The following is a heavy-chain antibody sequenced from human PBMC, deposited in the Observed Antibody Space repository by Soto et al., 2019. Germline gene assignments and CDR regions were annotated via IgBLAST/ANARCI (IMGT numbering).Heavy chain of an antibody. CDR2: INPYNGNA. Sequence: ASVKVSCKASAYSFSSYGIMWVRQAPGQGLEWMGWINPYNGNADYAQNLQGRVTMTTDTSTSTAYMEVRGLRSDDTAFYYCARSGNSDYWGQGTLVTVSS. CDR1: AYSFSSYG. V-gene: IGHV1-18*01. D-gene: IGHD2-15*01. J-gene: IGHJ4*02. CDR3: ARSGNSDY.